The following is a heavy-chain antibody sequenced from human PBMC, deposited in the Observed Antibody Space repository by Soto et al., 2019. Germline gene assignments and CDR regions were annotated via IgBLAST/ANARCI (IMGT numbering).Heavy chain of an antibody. CDR2: IYSDGTI. Sequence: GGSLRLSCAASGFFVSSDYMNWVRQAPGKALEWVSIIYSDGTIDYAKPVKGRFTISRDNSKNTLYLQMHSLTVEDTAVYYCARGGARSGFNYWGQGTLVTVSS. CDR1: GFFVSSDY. D-gene: IGHD2-15*01. J-gene: IGHJ4*02. CDR3: ARGGARSGFNY. V-gene: IGHV3-53*01.